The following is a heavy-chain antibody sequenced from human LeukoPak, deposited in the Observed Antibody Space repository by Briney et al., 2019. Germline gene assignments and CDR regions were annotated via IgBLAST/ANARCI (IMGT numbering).Heavy chain of an antibody. CDR3: ARELFTPRDH. Sequence: VASVKVSCKASRYTFNDYFMHWLRQAPGQGLEWLGWINPKIGGTDYAQKFQGRVTMTRDTSVSTAYMELSGLRSDDTAIYYCARELFTPRDHWGQGTLVTVSS. CDR1: RYTFNDYF. J-gene: IGHJ4*02. V-gene: IGHV1-2*02. CDR2: INPKIGGT. D-gene: IGHD2-15*01.